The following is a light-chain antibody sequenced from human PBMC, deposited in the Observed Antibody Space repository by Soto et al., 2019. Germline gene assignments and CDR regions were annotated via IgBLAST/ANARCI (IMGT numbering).Light chain of an antibody. CDR1: QSISSE. Sequence: EIVMTQSPATLSVSPGESATLSCRASQSISSELAWYQQKPGQPPRLLIYAASTRATGVPARFTGSGSGSDFTLTISGLQYEDVAVYYCQQSHSSPLTFGQGTKVEI. CDR3: QQSHSSPLT. CDR2: AAS. J-gene: IGKJ2*01. V-gene: IGKV3-15*01.